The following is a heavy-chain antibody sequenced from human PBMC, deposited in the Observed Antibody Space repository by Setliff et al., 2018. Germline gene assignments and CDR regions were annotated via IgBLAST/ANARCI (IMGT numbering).Heavy chain of an antibody. D-gene: IGHD5-18*01. Sequence: GGSLTLPCPPSSFTFSNAWMSWVRQAPGKGLEWVGRIKRESDGGTTDYAAPVKGRFTIPRDDSKNTLYLQMNSLKTADTAVYYCISLWLGYYGLDFWGQGTAVTSP. J-gene: IGHJ6*02. CDR1: SFTFSNAW. CDR2: IKRESDGGTT. V-gene: IGHV3-15*01. CDR3: ISLWLGYYGLDF.